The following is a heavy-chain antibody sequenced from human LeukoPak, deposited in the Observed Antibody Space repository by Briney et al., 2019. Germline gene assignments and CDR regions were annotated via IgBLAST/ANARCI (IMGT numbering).Heavy chain of an antibody. V-gene: IGHV1-24*01. J-gene: IGHJ4*02. CDR1: GNALTDFS. Sequence: GASVKVSCRASGNALTDFSIHWVRQAPGKGLEWMGGFDPEEAETIYSQKFQGSVTMTEDTSADTAYLELSSLTSEDTAVYYCTTARYNFWSGYTYWGQGTLVTVSS. CDR2: FDPEEAET. D-gene: IGHD3-3*01. CDR3: TTARYNFWSGYTY.